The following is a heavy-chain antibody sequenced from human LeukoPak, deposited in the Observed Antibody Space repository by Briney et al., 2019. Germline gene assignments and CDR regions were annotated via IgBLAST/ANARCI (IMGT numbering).Heavy chain of an antibody. CDR2: ISDSDYST. CDR1: GLTFSRYA. D-gene: IGHD6-19*01. V-gene: IGHV3-23*01. Sequence: PGGSLRLSCVASGLTFSRYAMTWVRQAPGKGLEWVSGISDSDYSTYYADSVQGRFTISRDNSKDTLYLQMNSLRAEDTAVYYCARGYSGGYWGQGTLVTVSS. CDR3: ARGYSGGY. J-gene: IGHJ4*02.